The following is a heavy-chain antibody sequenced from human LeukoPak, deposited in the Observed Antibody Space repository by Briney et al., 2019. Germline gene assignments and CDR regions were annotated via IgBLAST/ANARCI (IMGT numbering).Heavy chain of an antibody. CDR2: INHSGST. CDR3: ARRNSGSFDY. CDR1: GGSFSGYY. D-gene: IGHD1-26*01. J-gene: IGHJ4*02. V-gene: IGHV4-34*01. Sequence: SETLSLTCAVYGGSFSGYYWSWIRQPPGKGLEWIGEINHSGSTNYNPSLKSRVTISVDTSKNQFSLKLSSVTAADTAVYYCARRNSGSFDYWGQGTLVTVSS.